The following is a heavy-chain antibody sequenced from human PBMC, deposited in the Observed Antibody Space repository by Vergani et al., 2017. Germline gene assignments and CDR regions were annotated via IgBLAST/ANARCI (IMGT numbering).Heavy chain of an antibody. CDR1: GGSISSYY. CDR3: AKVRDTGFRYYYYGMDV. D-gene: IGHD5-18*01. CDR2: IYYSGST. J-gene: IGHJ6*02. V-gene: IGHV4-59*01. Sequence: QVQLQESGPGLVKPSETLSLTCTVSGGSISSYYWSWIRQPPGKGLEWIGYIYYSGSTNYNPSLKSRVTISVDTSKNQFSLKLSSVTAADTAVYYCAKVRDTGFRYYYYGMDVWGQGTTVTVSS.